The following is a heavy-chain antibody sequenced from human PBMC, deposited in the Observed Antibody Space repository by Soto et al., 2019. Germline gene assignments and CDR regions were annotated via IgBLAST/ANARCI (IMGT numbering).Heavy chain of an antibody. J-gene: IGHJ4*02. V-gene: IGHV3-33*01. Sequence: QVQLVESGGGVVQPGRSLRLSCGASGFTFSSYGMHWVRQAPGKGLEWVAVIWDDGSNKYYADSVKRRFTIFRDNSKNTLYLQMQSLRAEDTALYYCARDLRVGTLDYWGQGTLVTVSS. CDR1: GFTFSSYG. D-gene: IGHD1-26*01. CDR3: ARDLRVGTLDY. CDR2: IWDDGSNK.